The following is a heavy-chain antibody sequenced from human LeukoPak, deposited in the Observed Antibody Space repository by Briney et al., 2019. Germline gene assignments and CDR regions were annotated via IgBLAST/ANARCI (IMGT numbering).Heavy chain of an antibody. D-gene: IGHD2-2*01. CDR2: ISGSGGST. CDR3: AKGYCSSTSCKESFFDY. V-gene: IGHV3-23*01. CDR1: GFTFSSYA. J-gene: IGHJ4*02. Sequence: GGSLRLSCAASGFTFSSYAMNWVRQAPGKGLEWVSVISGSGGSTYYFVKGRFTISRDNSKNTLYLQMNSLRAEDTAVYYCAKGYCSSTSCKESFFDYWGQGTLVTVSS.